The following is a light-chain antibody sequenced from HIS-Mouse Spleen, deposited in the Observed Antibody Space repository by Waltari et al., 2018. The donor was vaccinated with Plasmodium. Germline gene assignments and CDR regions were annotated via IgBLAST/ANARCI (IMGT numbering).Light chain of an antibody. CDR2: WAS. J-gene: IGKJ1*01. CDR1: QSVLYSPNNKNY. V-gene: IGKV4-1*01. Sequence: DIVMTQSPDSLAVSLGERATINCKSSQSVLYSPNNKNYLAWYQQKPRQPPKLLIYWASTRESGVPDRFSGSGSGTDFTLTISSLQAEDVAVYYCQQYYSTPWTFGQGTKVEIK. CDR3: QQYYSTPWT.